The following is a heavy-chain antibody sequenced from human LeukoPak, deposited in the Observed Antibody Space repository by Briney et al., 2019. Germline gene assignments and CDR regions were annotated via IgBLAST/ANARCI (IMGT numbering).Heavy chain of an antibody. D-gene: IGHD6-19*01. CDR1: DDSIRSSAYY. Sequence: SETLSLTCAVSDDSIRSSAYYWGWIRQPPGKGLEWIGSIYYSGSTYYNPSLKSRVTISIDTSKNQFSLKLSSVTAADTAVYYCATRPGGSDRYYPYFDYWGQGALVTVSS. CDR3: ATRPGGSDRYYPYFDY. J-gene: IGHJ4*02. CDR2: IYYSGST. V-gene: IGHV4-39*07.